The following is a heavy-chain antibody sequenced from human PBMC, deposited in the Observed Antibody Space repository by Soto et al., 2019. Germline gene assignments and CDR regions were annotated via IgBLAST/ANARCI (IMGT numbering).Heavy chain of an antibody. CDR3: ARTTPYCSGGSFAFES. J-gene: IGHJ5*01. CDR2: IYYSGST. CDR1: GGSISSVGYY. V-gene: IGHV4-31*03. Sequence: SETLSLTCTVSGGSISSVGYYWIWIRQHPGKGLEWIGYIYYSGSTYYNPSLKSRVTISVDTSKNQFSLKLSSVTAADTAVYYCARTTPYCSGGSFAFESCGQGTPLTVYS. D-gene: IGHD2-15*01.